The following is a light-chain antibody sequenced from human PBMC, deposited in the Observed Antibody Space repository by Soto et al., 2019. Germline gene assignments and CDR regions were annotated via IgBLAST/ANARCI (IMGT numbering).Light chain of an antibody. CDR2: GAA. CDR1: RSVAANY. J-gene: IGKJ1*01. V-gene: IGKV3-20*01. Sequence: IVLTQSTGTVSVSPGLRFTRWFKASRSVAANYSAAFQQKPGQAPRRLIYGAANRVTGIPDRFSGSGSGTDFTLTISRLDPEDFAVYYCQQYGSSPWTFGQGTKVDIK. CDR3: QQYGSSPWT.